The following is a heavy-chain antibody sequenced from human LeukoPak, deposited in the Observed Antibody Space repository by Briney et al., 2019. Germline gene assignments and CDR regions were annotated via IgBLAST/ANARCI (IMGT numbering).Heavy chain of an antibody. CDR3: AKPKIMVRGVIASHSDY. J-gene: IGHJ4*02. Sequence: SGGSLRLSCAASGFTFSSYAMHWVRQTPGKGLEWVAVISYDGIDKYYADSEKGRFTISRDNSKNTLYLQMNSLRAEDTAVYYCAKPKIMVRGVIASHSDYWGQGTLVTVSS. CDR1: GFTFSSYA. V-gene: IGHV3-30*18. D-gene: IGHD3-10*01. CDR2: ISYDGIDK.